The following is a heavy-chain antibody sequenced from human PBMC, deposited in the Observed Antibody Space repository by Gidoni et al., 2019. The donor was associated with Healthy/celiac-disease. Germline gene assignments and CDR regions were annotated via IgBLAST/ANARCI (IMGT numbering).Heavy chain of an antibody. V-gene: IGHV4-34*12. CDR2: IILSGST. D-gene: IGHD2-2*01. CDR3: ARESGGGVVVPAASEGRSGYYYMDV. Sequence: VQLQRWGAGLLKPSATMTIPCAVYGGSFSGYYWSWIRQPPGKGLEWTGEIILSGSTNYNLSLKSRVTISVDTSKNQFALNLSSVTAADTAVYYCARESGGGVVVPAASEGRSGYYYMDVWGKGTTVTVSS. J-gene: IGHJ6*03. CDR1: GGSFSGYY.